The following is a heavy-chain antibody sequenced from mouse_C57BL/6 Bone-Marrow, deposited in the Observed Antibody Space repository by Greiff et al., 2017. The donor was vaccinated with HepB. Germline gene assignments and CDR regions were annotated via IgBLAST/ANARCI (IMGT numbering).Heavy chain of an antibody. CDR2: IYPRSGNT. Sequence: QVQLQQSGAELARPGASVKLSCKASGYTFTSYGISWVKQRTGQGLEWIGEIYPRSGNTYYNEKFKGKATLTADKTSSTAYMELRSLTSEDSAVYFCARSCYWAMDYWGQGTSVTVSS. CDR1: GYTFTSYG. V-gene: IGHV1-81*01. D-gene: IGHD1-1*01. J-gene: IGHJ4*01. CDR3: ARSCYWAMDY.